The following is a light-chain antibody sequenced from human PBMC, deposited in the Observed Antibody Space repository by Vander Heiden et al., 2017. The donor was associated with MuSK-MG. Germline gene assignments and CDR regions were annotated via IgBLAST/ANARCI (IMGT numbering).Light chain of an antibody. CDR3: QQSGSSPRT. CDR1: QSVSSTY. J-gene: IGKJ1*01. CDR2: GAS. Sequence: EIVLTQSPGTLSLFPGERATLSCRASQSVSSTYLSWYQQKPGQAPRLLIYGASTRATGIPDRFSGSGSGTDFTLTISRLEPEDFAVYYCQQSGSSPRTFGQGTKVEIK. V-gene: IGKV3-20*01.